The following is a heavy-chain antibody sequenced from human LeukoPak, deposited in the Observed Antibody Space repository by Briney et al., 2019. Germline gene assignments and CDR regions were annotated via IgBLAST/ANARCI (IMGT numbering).Heavy chain of an antibody. D-gene: IGHD6-19*01. J-gene: IGHJ5*02. CDR2: INPSGGST. CDR1: GYTFTSYY. V-gene: IGHV1-46*01. Sequence: ASVKVSCKASGYTFTSYYMHWVRQAPGQGLEWMGIINPSGGSTSYVQKFQGRVTMTRDMSTSTVYMELSSLRSEDTAVYYCARDPLKGSGWYPAPFDPWGQGTLVTVSS. CDR3: ARDPLKGSGWYPAPFDP.